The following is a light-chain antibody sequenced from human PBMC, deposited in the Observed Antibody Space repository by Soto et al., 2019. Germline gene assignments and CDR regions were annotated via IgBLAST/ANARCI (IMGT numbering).Light chain of an antibody. V-gene: IGLV1-40*01. CDR2: GNS. J-gene: IGLJ2*01. CDR3: QSYDSSLVV. Sequence: QSVLTQPPSVSGAPGQRVTISCTGSSSNIGAGYDVHWYQQLPGTAPKLLIYGNSNRPSGVPDRFSGSKSGTSASLAITGLQAEDEADYYCQSYDSSLVVFGGGTKVPS. CDR1: SSNIGAGYD.